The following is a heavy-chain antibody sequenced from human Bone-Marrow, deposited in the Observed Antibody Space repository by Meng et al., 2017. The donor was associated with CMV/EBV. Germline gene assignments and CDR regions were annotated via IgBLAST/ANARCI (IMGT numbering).Heavy chain of an antibody. CDR2: ISGSGGSA. J-gene: IGHJ6*02. D-gene: IGHD2-2*01. V-gene: IGHV3-23*01. Sequence: GESLKISCAASRFTLRSYGMSWVRQAPGKGLEWVSSISGSGGSAYYADSVKGRFTISRDNAKNSLYLQMNSLRAEDTAVYYCARPLTMYQPPGVWGQGTTVTGSS. CDR1: RFTLRSYG. CDR3: ARPLTMYQPPGV.